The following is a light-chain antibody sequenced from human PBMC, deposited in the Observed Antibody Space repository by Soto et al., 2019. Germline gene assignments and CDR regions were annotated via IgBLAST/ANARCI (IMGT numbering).Light chain of an antibody. CDR3: QQYHSDPHT. V-gene: IGKV1-5*03. CDR1: QNISSY. J-gene: IGKJ2*01. Sequence: DIQMTQSPSTLSASVGDRVTITCRASQNISSYLAWYQQKPGRAPGLLIYKASNLESGVPSRFSGSGSGTECTLTISSLQPGDSATYYCQQYHSDPHTFGQGTKLEIK. CDR2: KAS.